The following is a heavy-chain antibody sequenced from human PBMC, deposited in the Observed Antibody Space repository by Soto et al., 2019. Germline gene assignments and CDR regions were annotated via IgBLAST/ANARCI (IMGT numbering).Heavy chain of an antibody. V-gene: IGHV3-7*01. J-gene: IGHJ4*02. Sequence: EVQLVESGGGSVNPGGPLRLSCAALGFSIIPYWLTGVAQPPGKGLEWVADKKQDGSEEYYVDSVKGRFTVSRDNAKNSLYLQLTSLRVEDTALYYCARGGFSYGTGIEHWGQGTLVTVSS. CDR3: ARGGFSYGTGIEH. D-gene: IGHD5-18*01. CDR1: GFSIIPYW. CDR2: KKQDGSEE.